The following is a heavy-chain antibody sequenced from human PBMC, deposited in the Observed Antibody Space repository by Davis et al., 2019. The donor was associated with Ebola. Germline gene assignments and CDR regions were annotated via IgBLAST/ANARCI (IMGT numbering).Heavy chain of an antibody. CDR1: GDSVSINSAG. CDR3: VRGWGRTGLGV. D-gene: IGHD1-26*01. Sequence: PSETLSLTCAISGDSVSINSAGWNWIRQSPSRGLEWLGRTYYNSKWYSDYATSVRGRITINADTSGNKFYLQLNSVTPDDTAVYYCVRGWGRTGLGVWGQGTTVTVSS. CDR2: TYYNSKWYS. V-gene: IGHV6-1*01. J-gene: IGHJ6*02.